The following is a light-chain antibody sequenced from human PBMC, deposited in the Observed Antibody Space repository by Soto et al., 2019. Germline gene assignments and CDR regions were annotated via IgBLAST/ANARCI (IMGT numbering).Light chain of an antibody. Sequence: DIQLTQSPPSLSASEGDRVTITCQASHDIKNYLNWYQQKPGKDPKRLINYAYNWERGVPPRCSGSGSGTDFTFTIGSLQPEDVATYYCQQFDFLPPYTFGQGTRVEIK. J-gene: IGKJ2*01. CDR2: YAY. CDR3: QQFDFLPPYT. V-gene: IGKV1-33*01. CDR1: HDIKNY.